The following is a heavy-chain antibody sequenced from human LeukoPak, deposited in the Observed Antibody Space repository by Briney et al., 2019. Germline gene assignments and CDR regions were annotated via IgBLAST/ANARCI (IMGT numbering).Heavy chain of an antibody. V-gene: IGHV1-69*02. CDR1: GGTFISYT. CDR2: IIPILGIA. D-gene: IGHD6-6*01. J-gene: IGHJ4*02. CDR3: ARGSSSSKPNFDY. Sequence: ASVKVSCKASGGTFISYTVSWVRQAPGQGLEWMGRIIPILGIANYAQKFQGRVTITADKSTSTAYMELSSLRSEDTAVYYCARGSSSSKPNFDYWGQGTLVTVSS.